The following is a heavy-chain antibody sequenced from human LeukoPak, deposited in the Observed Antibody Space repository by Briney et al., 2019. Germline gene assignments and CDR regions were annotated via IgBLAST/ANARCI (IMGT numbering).Heavy chain of an antibody. CDR2: IYYSGST. Sequence: SETLSLTCTVSGGSISSYYWSWIRQPPGKGLEWIGYIYYSGSTNYNPSLKSRVTILVDTSKNQFSLKLSSVTAADTAVYYCARDHSSSWYGGAWFDPWGQGTLVTVSS. CDR1: GGSISSYY. J-gene: IGHJ5*02. CDR3: ARDHSSSWYGGAWFDP. V-gene: IGHV4-59*01. D-gene: IGHD6-13*01.